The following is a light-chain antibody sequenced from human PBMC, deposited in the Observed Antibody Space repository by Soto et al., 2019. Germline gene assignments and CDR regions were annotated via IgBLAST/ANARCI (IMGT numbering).Light chain of an antibody. J-gene: IGKJ5*01. CDR3: QQRKKWLSII. CDR2: DAT. Sequence: EIVLTQSPVNVCLSQGRRTAVSCKAGQTVDNFLAWYQLKPGKAPRLLIYDATKRASGIPVRFTGSGSLTDLLLSISTIAAEDVAIYYCQQRKKWLSIIFGQGTRLEIK. V-gene: IGKV3-11*01. CDR1: QTVDNF.